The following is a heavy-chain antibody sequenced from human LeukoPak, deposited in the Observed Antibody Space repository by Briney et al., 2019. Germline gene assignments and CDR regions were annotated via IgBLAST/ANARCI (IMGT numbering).Heavy chain of an antibody. CDR3: AKSGLEN. D-gene: IGHD3-10*01. CDR1: GFTFDDYA. V-gene: IGHV3-9*01. CDR2: ISWNSGSI. J-gene: IGHJ4*02. Sequence: GGSLRLSCAASGFTFDDYAMHWVRHAPGKGLEWVSGISWNSGSIGYADSVKGRFTISRDNAKNSLYLQMNSLRAEDTALYYCAKSGLENWGQGTLVTVSS.